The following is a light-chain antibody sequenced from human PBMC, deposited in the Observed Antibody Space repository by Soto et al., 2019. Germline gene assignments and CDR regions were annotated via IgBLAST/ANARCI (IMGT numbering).Light chain of an antibody. CDR3: QQANSFPIT. CDR2: AAS. CDR1: QGISNS. J-gene: IGKJ5*01. V-gene: IGKV1D-12*01. Sequence: IQMTQSPSSVSASVGDRVTITCRASQGISNSLAWYQQKPGKAPKLLIYAASSLQSGVPSRFGGSGSGTDFTLTIDSLQPEDVATYFCQQANSFPITFGQGTRLEIK.